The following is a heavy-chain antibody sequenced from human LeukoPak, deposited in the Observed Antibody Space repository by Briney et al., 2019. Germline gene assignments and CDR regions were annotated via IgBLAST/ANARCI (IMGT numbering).Heavy chain of an antibody. D-gene: IGHD6-13*01. CDR3: ARGLHSSSWYVYYGMDV. CDR2: IIPIFGTA. J-gene: IGHJ6*02. Sequence: GASVKVSCKASGGTFSSYAISWVRQAPGQGLEWMGGIIPIFGTANYAQKFQGRVTITADESTSTAYMELSSLRSEDTAVYYCARGLHSSSWYVYYGMDVWGQGTTVTVSS. CDR1: GGTFSSYA. V-gene: IGHV1-69*13.